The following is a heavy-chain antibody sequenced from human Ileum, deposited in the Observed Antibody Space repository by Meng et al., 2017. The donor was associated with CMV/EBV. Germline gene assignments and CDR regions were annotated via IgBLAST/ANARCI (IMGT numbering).Heavy chain of an antibody. D-gene: IGHD2-2*01. V-gene: IGHV3-74*01. Sequence: GESLKISCAASGFAFSGYWMHWARQAPGKGLVWVSRINHDGSDTIYADSVKGRFTISRDNAKNTLYLQMNSLRAEDTAVYYCARASSTSCYYWGQGTLVTVSS. CDR3: ARASSTSCYY. CDR2: INHDGSDT. J-gene: IGHJ4*02. CDR1: GFAFSGYW.